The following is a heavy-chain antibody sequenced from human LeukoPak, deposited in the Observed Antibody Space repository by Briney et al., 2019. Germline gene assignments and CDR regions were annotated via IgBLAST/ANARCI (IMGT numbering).Heavy chain of an antibody. CDR3: AKSMVRGVKAPYGMDV. Sequence: GGSLRLSCAASGFTFSSYAMSWVRQAPGKGLEWVSAISGSGGSTYYADSVKGRFTISRDNSKNTLYLQMNSLRAEDTAVYYCAKSMVRGVKAPYGMDVWGQGTTATVSS. CDR2: ISGSGGST. CDR1: GFTFSSYA. D-gene: IGHD3-10*01. V-gene: IGHV3-23*01. J-gene: IGHJ6*02.